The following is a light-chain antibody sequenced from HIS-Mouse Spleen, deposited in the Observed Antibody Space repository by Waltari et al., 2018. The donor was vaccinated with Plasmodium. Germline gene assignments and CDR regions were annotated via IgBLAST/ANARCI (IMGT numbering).Light chain of an antibody. CDR3: QQYNNWSFT. Sequence: ELVMTQSPATLSVSPGKRATPSCRASHRVRSNLAWYQQKPGPAPRLLIYGASTRATGIPARFSGSGSGTEFTLTISSLQSEDFAVYYCQQYNNWSFTFGPGTKVDI. J-gene: IGKJ3*01. CDR2: GAS. V-gene: IGKV3-15*01. CDR1: HRVRSN.